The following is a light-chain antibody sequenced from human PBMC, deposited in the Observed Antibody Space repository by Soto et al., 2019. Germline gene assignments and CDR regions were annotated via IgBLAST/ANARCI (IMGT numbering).Light chain of an antibody. CDR2: EVT. J-gene: IGLJ3*02. Sequence: QSALTQPPSASGSPGQSVTISCTGTSSDVGAYNYVSWYQQHAGKAPKLVIYEVTKRPSGVPDRFSGSNSANTAYLTVSGLQAEDEADYYCSSFASSNTGVFGGGTKLTVL. V-gene: IGLV2-8*01. CDR3: SSFASSNTGV. CDR1: SSDVGAYNY.